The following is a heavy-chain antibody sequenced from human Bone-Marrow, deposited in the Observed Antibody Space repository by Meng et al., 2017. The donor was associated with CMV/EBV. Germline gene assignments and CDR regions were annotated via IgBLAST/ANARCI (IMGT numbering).Heavy chain of an antibody. CDR1: GFTFSSYA. V-gene: IGHV3-30*02. CDR3: AKDQPPIVVVPAATFDY. J-gene: IGHJ4*02. CDR2: IRYDGSNK. D-gene: IGHD2-2*01. Sequence: GESLKISCAASGFTFSSYAMHWVRQAPGKGLEWVAFIRYDGSNKYYADSVKGRFTISRDNSKNTLYLQMNSLRAEDTAVYYCAKDQPPIVVVPAATFDYWGQGTLVTVSS.